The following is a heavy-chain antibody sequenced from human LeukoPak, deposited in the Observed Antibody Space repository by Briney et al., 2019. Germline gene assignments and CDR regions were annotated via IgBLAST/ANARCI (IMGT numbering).Heavy chain of an antibody. CDR2: ISSSGSTI. Sequence: GGSLRLSCAASGFTFSSYEMNWVRQAPGKGLEWVSYISSSGSTIYYADSVKGRFTISRDNAKNSLYLQMNSLRAEATAVYYCAREGLYYFDYWGQGTLVTVSS. V-gene: IGHV3-48*03. CDR1: GFTFSSYE. CDR3: AREGLYYFDY. J-gene: IGHJ4*02.